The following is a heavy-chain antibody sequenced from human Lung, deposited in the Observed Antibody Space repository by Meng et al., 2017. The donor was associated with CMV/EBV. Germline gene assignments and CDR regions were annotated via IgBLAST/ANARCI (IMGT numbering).Heavy chain of an antibody. CDR1: GFTFDDYG. Sequence: GESLKISCAASGFTFDDYGMSWVRQAPGKGLEWVSGINWNGGSTGYADSVKGRFTISRDNAKNSLYLQMNSLRAEDTALYYCARGGYSSGWYGNYFDYWGKGTLVTVSS. D-gene: IGHD6-19*01. CDR3: ARGGYSSGWYGNYFDY. V-gene: IGHV3-20*04. J-gene: IGHJ4*02. CDR2: INWNGGST.